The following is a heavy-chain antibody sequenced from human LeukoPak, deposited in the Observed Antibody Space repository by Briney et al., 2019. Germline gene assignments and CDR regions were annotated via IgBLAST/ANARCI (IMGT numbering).Heavy chain of an antibody. CDR3: ARAALVWFGESYGMDV. D-gene: IGHD3-10*01. V-gene: IGHV1-18*01. Sequence: ASVKVSCKASGHTFTSYGISWVRQAPGQGLEWMGWISAYNGNTNYAQKLQGRVTMTTDTSTSTAYMELRSLRSDDTAVYYCARAALVWFGESYGMDVWGQGTTVTVSS. J-gene: IGHJ6*02. CDR2: ISAYNGNT. CDR1: GHTFTSYG.